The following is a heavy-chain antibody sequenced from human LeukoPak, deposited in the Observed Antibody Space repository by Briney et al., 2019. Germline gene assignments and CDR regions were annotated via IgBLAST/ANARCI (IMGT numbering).Heavy chain of an antibody. CDR2: IWYDGSNK. CDR1: GFTFSSYG. Sequence: GGSLRLSCAASGFTFSSYGMHWVRQAPGKGLEWVAVIWYDGSNKYYADSVKGRFTISRDNSKNTLYLQMNSLRAEDTAVYYCAREGPVDTSRQYLFDYRGQGNLVTLSP. V-gene: IGHV3-33*01. J-gene: IGHJ4*02. CDR3: AREGPVDTSRQYLFDY. D-gene: IGHD5-18*01.